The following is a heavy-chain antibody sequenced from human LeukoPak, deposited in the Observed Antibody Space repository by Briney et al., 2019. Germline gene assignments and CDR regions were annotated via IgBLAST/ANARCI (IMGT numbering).Heavy chain of an antibody. Sequence: PSETLSLTCTVSGGSISSSSYYWGWIRQPPGKGLEWIGSIYYSGSTYYNPSLKSRVTISVDTSKNQFSLKPSSVTAADTAVYYCARRSMVRGVIIADYWGQGTLVTVSS. V-gene: IGHV4-39*01. CDR1: GGSISSSSYY. D-gene: IGHD3-10*01. J-gene: IGHJ4*02. CDR3: ARRSMVRGVIIADY. CDR2: IYYSGST.